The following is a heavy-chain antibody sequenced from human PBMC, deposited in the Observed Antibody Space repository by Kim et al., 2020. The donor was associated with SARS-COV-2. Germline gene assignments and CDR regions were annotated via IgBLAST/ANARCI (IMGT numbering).Heavy chain of an antibody. Sequence: SETLSLTCTVSGGSISSSSYYWGWIRQPPGKGLEWIGSIYYSGSTYYNPSLKSRVTISVDTSKNQFSLKLSSVTAADTAVYYCARSRRSWLYAFDIWGQGTMVTVSS. CDR3: ARSRRSWLYAFDI. J-gene: IGHJ3*02. CDR2: IYYSGST. CDR1: GGSISSSSYY. V-gene: IGHV4-39*01. D-gene: IGHD6-13*01.